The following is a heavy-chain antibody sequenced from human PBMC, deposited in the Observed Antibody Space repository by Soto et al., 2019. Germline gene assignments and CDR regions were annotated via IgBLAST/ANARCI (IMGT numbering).Heavy chain of an antibody. CDR3: ARGPGDFWSGYYLYYMDV. CDR1: GYTFTGYY. J-gene: IGHJ6*03. Sequence: QVQLVQSGAEVKKPGASVKVSCKASGYTFTGYYMHWVRQAPGQGLEWMGWINPNSGGTNYAQKFQGWVTMTRDTSISTAYMELSRLRSDDTAVYYCARGPGDFWSGYYLYYMDVWGKGTTVTVSS. CDR2: INPNSGGT. D-gene: IGHD3-3*01. V-gene: IGHV1-2*04.